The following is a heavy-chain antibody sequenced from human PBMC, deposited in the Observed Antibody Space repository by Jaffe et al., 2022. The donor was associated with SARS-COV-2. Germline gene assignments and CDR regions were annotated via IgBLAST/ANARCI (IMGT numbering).Heavy chain of an antibody. CDR2: IHYTGRT. D-gene: IGHD2-21*01. V-gene: IGHV4-30-4*01. CDR3: ARGPDCGRGDCFDPFFDF. J-gene: IGHJ4*02. CDR1: GDSMSGDYY. Sequence: QVQLQESGPGLVKPSQTLSLTCTVSGDSMSGDYYWNWIRQSPGEGLQWIGYIHYTGRTYFNPSLQGRAFISVDRSKNQFSLILNSVTAADTAVYYCARGPDCGRGDCFDPFFDFWGLGTRVTVSS.